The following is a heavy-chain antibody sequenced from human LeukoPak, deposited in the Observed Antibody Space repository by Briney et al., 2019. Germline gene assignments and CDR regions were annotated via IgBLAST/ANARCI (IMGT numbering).Heavy chain of an antibody. V-gene: IGHV3-30*18. CDR3: AKDLGYSSGLYGFDY. CDR2: ISPDGSSK. CDR1: AFTFSTYG. Sequence: PGRSLRLSSAASAFTFSTYGMHWVRQAPGKGLEWLAAISPDGSSKYHADSVKGRFTISRDNSKNTLYLQMNSLRAEDAAVYYCAKDLGYSSGLYGFDYWGQGTLVTVSS. J-gene: IGHJ4*02. D-gene: IGHD6-19*01.